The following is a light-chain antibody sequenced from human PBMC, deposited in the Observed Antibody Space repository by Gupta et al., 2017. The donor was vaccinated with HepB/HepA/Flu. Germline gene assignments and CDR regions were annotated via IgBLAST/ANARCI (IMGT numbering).Light chain of an antibody. CDR2: EDD. Sequence: SYVLTQPPSVSVAPGKTATITCEGDNMGRKSVHWYRQKPGQAPGLVVYEDDLRASGIPERFSGSYSGKTDTLTISRVEAGDEADYSCQAWDSTPDHVVFGGGTKLTVL. V-gene: IGLV3-21*03. CDR1: NMGRKS. CDR3: QAWDSTPDHVV. J-gene: IGLJ2*01.